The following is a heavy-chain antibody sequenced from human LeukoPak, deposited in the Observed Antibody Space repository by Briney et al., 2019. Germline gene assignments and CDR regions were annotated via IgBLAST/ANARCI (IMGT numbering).Heavy chain of an antibody. V-gene: IGHV1-69*13. CDR3: AREAGCSGGRCYSDYYGMDV. CDR2: ILPIFGTA. CDR1: GGTFNSDA. J-gene: IGHJ6*04. Sequence: SVKVSCKASGGTFNSDAISWVRQAPGQRLEWIGGILPIFGTAHYAQKFQGRVTITADESTSTAHTELSRLRSEDTAVYYCAREAGCSGGRCYSDYYGMDVWGKGTTVTVSS. D-gene: IGHD2-15*01.